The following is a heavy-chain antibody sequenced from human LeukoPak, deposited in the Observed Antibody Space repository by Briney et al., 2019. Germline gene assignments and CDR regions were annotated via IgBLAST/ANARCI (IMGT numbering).Heavy chain of an antibody. CDR1: GFTVSSNY. Sequence: PGGSLRLSCAASGFTVSSNYMSWVRQAPGKGLEGVSVIYSGGSTYYADSVKGRFTISRDNSKNTLYLQMNSLRAEDTAVYYCAREDYYDTSQGLGAYAFDIWGQGTMVTVSS. D-gene: IGHD3-22*01. J-gene: IGHJ3*02. V-gene: IGHV3-53*01. CDR2: IYSGGST. CDR3: AREDYYDTSQGLGAYAFDI.